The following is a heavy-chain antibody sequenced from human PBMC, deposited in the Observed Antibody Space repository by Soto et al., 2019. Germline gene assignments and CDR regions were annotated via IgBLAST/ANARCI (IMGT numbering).Heavy chain of an antibody. CDR2: IKSDGSST. J-gene: IGHJ4*02. D-gene: IGHD6-19*01. CDR3: ARSPSSGWYYFDY. CDR1: EFTFSNYW. V-gene: IGHV3-74*01. Sequence: EVQLVESGGGLVQPGGSLRLSCAASEFTFSNYWMYWVRQAPGKGLVWVSRIKSDGSSTSYADSVEGRFTISRDNAKNKLYLQRSSLRGEDTAVYYCARSPSSGWYYFDYWGQGALVTVSS.